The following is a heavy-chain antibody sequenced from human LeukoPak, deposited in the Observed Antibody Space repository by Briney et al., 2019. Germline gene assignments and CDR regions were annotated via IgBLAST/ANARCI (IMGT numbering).Heavy chain of an antibody. J-gene: IGHJ4*02. V-gene: IGHV1-8*01. D-gene: IGHD6-19*01. CDR1: GYTFTSYD. CDR2: MNPNSGNT. CDR3: ASSRNQYSSGWDQFDY. Sequence: ASVKVSCKASGYTFTSYDINWVRQATGQGLEWMGWMNPNSGNTGYAQKFQGRATMTRNTSISTAYMELSSLRSEDTAVYYCASSRNQYSSGWDQFDYWGQGTLVTVSS.